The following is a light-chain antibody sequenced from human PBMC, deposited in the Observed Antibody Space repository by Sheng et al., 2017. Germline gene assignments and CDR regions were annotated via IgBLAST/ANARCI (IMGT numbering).Light chain of an antibody. CDR1: SGPSTYA. J-gene: IGLJ3*02. V-gene: IGLV4-69*01. Sequence: QLRLTQSPSASASLGTSVKLTCTRSSGPSTYAIAWHQLQPETGPRHLVTVYSDVGHKKGDGIPYRFSGSTSGSDHYLTISGLQSEDEAEYFCQTWGSGIRVFGGGTKLTV. CDR2: VYSDVGH. CDR3: QTWGSGIRV.